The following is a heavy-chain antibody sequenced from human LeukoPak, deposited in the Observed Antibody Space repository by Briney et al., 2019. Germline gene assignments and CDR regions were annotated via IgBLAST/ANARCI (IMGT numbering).Heavy chain of an antibody. D-gene: IGHD1-26*01. J-gene: IGHJ4*02. CDR1: GGSISSGRYY. Sequence: SQILSLTCTVSGGSISSGRYYWSWIRQHPGKGLEWIGYIYYSGSTYYNPSLKSRVTISVDTSKNQFSLKLSSVTAADTAVYYCARDGRGRQDYWGQGTLVTVSS. CDR3: ARDGRGRQDY. V-gene: IGHV4-31*03. CDR2: IYYSGST.